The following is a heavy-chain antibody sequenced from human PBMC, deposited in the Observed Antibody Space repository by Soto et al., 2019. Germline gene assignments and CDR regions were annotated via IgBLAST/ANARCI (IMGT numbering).Heavy chain of an antibody. D-gene: IGHD3-3*01. J-gene: IGHJ4*02. CDR3: AREVITIFGVAIILRYFDY. Sequence: QVQLQQWGAGLLKPSETLSLTCAVYGGSFSGYYWSWIRQPPGKGLEWIGEINHSGSTNYNPSLKSRVTISVDTSKNQFSLKLSSVTAADTAVYYCAREVITIFGVAIILRYFDYWGQGTLVTVSS. CDR2: INHSGST. V-gene: IGHV4-34*01. CDR1: GGSFSGYY.